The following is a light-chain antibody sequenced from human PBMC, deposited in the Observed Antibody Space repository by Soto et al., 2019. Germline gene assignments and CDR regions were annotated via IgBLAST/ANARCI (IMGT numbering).Light chain of an antibody. CDR3: QQYGSSPLT. J-gene: IGKJ4*01. CDR2: GAS. V-gene: IGKV3-20*01. Sequence: EIVLTRSPGTLSLSPGERATLSCRASQSVSSSYLAWYQQKPGQAPRLLIYGASSRATGIPDRFSGSGSGTDFTLTISRLEPEDFAVYYCQQYGSSPLTFGGGTRWISN. CDR1: QSVSSSY.